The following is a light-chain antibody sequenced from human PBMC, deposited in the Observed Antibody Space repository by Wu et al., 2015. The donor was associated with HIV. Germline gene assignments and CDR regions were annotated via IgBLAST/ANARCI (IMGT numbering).Light chain of an antibody. Sequence: EIVLTQSPGTLSLSPGERVTLSCRASQSVSSGSLAWYQQKPGQAPRLVIYGASSRATGIPDRFSGSGSGTDFTLTISRLEPEDFAVYYCQQYGTSMYSFGQGTKLEIK. CDR3: QQYGTSMYS. CDR2: GAS. J-gene: IGKJ2*03. CDR1: QSVSSGS. V-gene: IGKV3-20*01.